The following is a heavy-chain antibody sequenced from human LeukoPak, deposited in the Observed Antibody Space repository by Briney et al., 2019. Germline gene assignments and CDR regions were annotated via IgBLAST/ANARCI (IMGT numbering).Heavy chain of an antibody. V-gene: IGHV4-59*01. J-gene: IGHJ4*02. D-gene: IGHD3-10*01. CDR2: IYYSGRA. CDR3: ATYYYHYGGYHFDY. CDR1: GGSISNYY. Sequence: SETLSLTCTVSGGSISNYYWSWIRQPPGKGLEWIGYIYYSGRADYNPSLKSRVTMSVDTSQNQFSLKLNSVTTADTAVYFCATYYYHYGGYHFDYSGQGTLVTVSS.